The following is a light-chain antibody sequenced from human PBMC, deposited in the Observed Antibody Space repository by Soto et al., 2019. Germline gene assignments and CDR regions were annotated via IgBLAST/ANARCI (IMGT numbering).Light chain of an antibody. V-gene: IGKV1-39*01. J-gene: IGKJ4*01. CDR1: QTISSY. CDR2: AAS. CDR3: QQSYSTPRT. Sequence: DIQMTQSPSSLSASVGDRVTITCRASQTISSYLNWYHQKPGKAPNLLIYAASTLQSGVPSRFSGSGSGTDFTLTISSLQPEDFATYYCQQSYSTPRTFGGGTKVEIK.